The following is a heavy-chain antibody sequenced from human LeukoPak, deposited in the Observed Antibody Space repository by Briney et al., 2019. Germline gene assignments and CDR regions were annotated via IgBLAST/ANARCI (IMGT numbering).Heavy chain of an antibody. CDR2: VYSGGST. Sequence: GGSLRLSCAASGFTVSSDYMTWVRQAPGKGLEWVSFVYSGGSTYYEDSVKGRFTISRDNAKNSLYLQMNSLRDEDTAVYYCARARASGRSGFDYWGQGTLVTVSS. CDR3: ARARASGRSGFDY. CDR1: GFTVSSDY. V-gene: IGHV3-53*01. D-gene: IGHD2-15*01. J-gene: IGHJ4*02.